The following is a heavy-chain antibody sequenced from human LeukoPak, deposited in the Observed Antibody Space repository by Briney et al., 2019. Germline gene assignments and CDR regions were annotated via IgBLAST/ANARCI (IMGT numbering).Heavy chain of an antibody. J-gene: IGHJ4*02. CDR1: GFTFSSYW. CDR2: INSDGSST. V-gene: IGHV3-74*01. Sequence: GGSLRLSCAASGFTFSSYWMHWVPQGPGKGLGWVSRINSDGSSTSYADSVKGRFTISRDNAKNTLYLQMNSLRAGDTAVYYCARADTAMVYDYFDYWGQGTLVTVSS. D-gene: IGHD5-18*01. CDR3: ARADTAMVYDYFDY.